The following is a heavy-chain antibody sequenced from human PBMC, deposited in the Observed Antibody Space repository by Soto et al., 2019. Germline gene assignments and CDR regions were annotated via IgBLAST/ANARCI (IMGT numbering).Heavy chain of an antibody. J-gene: IGHJ4*02. CDR2: ISYDGSNK. D-gene: IGHD2-15*01. CDR3: AKDEAYCSGGSCYSNIDY. CDR1: GFTFSSYG. V-gene: IGHV3-30*18. Sequence: QVQLVESGGGVVQPGRSLRLSCAASGFTFSSYGMHWVRQAPGKGLEWVAVISYDGSNKYYADSVKGRFTISRDNSKNTLYLQMNSLRAEDTAVYYCAKDEAYCSGGSCYSNIDYWGQGTLVTVSS.